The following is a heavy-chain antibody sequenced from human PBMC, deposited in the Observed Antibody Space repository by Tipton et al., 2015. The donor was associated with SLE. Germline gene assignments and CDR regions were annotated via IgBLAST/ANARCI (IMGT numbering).Heavy chain of an antibody. Sequence: TLSLTCTVSGGSFSSHYWSWIRQPPGKGLEWIGYIYYSGSTNYNPSLKSRVTTSVDTSRNQFSLKLSSVTAADTAVYYCARRPHYYYYGMDVWGQGTTVTVSS. J-gene: IGHJ6*02. V-gene: IGHV4-59*11. CDR3: ARRPHYYYYGMDV. CDR1: GGSFSSHY. CDR2: IYYSGST.